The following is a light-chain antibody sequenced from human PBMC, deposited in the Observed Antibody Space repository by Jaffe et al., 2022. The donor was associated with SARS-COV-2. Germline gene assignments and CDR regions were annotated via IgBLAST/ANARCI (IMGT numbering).Light chain of an antibody. J-gene: IGKJ2*01. V-gene: IGKV1-39*01. CDR3: RQSYSTPYT. Sequence: DIQMTQSPTSLSASVGDRVTITCRASQSISSYLTWYQQRPGKAPQLLIYAASSLQSGVPSRFSGSGSGTDFTLTISSLQPEDFGTYFCRQSYSTPYTFGQGTKLEIK. CDR2: AAS. CDR1: QSISSY.